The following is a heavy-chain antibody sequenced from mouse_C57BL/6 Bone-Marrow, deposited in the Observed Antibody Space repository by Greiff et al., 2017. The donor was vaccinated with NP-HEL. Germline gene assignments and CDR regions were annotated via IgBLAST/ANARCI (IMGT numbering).Heavy chain of an antibody. V-gene: IGHV1-82*01. D-gene: IGHD2-5*01. CDR3: ASPYYSNYDAMDY. CDR1: GYAFSSSW. CDR2: IYPGDGDT. J-gene: IGHJ4*01. Sequence: VQLQESGPELVKPGASVKISCKASGYAFSSSWMNWVKQRPGKGLEWIGRIYPGDGDTNYNGKFKGKATLTADKSSSTAYMQLSSLTAEDSAVYFGASPYYSNYDAMDYWGQGTSVTVSS.